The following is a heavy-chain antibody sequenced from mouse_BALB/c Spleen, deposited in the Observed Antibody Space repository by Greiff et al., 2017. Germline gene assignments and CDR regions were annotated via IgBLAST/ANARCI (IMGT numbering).Heavy chain of an antibody. CDR3: ARAYYRYEGAMDY. J-gene: IGHJ4*01. D-gene: IGHD2-14*01. Sequence: VQVVESGPGLVAPSQSLSITCTVSGFSLTSYGVHWVRQPPGKGLEWLGVIWAGGSTNYNSALMSRLSISKDNSKSQVFLKMNSLQTDDTAMYYCARAYYRYEGAMDYWGQGTSVTVSS. CDR1: GFSLTSYG. CDR2: IWAGGST. V-gene: IGHV2-9*02.